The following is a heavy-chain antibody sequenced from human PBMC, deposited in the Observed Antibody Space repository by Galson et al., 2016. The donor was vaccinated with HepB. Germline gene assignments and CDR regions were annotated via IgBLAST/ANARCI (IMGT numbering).Heavy chain of an antibody. V-gene: IGHV3-66*01. CDR1: EFTVSNKY. CDR3: AAQAGGHSSGYLDY. CDR2: IYSGGST. D-gene: IGHD3-22*01. J-gene: IGHJ4*02. Sequence: SLRLSCAASEFTVSNKYMSWVRQAPGKGLEWVSYIYSGGSTDYADSVKGRFTISRDNSKNTVYPQMNSLRAEDTAVYYCAAQAGGHSSGYLDYWGQGTLVTVSS.